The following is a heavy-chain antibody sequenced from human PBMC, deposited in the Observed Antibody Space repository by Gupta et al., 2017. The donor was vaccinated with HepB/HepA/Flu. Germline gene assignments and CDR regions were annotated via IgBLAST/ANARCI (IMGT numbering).Heavy chain of an antibody. CDR1: GGTFSSYA. V-gene: IGHV1-69*04. CDR2: IIPILGIA. J-gene: IGHJ4*02. Sequence: QVQLVQSGAAVKKPGSSVKVPRKASGGTFSSYAISWVRQAPGQGLEWMGRIIPILGIANYAQKFQGRVTITADKSTSTAYMELSSLRSEDTAVYYCARDGRYYDSSGYTPFDYWGQGTLVTVSS. CDR3: ARDGRYYDSSGYTPFDY. D-gene: IGHD3-22*01.